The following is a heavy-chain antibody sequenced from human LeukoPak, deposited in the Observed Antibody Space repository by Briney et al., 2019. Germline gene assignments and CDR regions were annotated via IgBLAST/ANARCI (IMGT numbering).Heavy chain of an antibody. D-gene: IGHD1-26*01. J-gene: IGHJ5*02. CDR3: AREGGSKNWFDP. V-gene: IGHV3-48*03. CDR2: VTGSGGTT. CDR1: GFTFNNYE. Sequence: GGSLRLSCAASGFTFNNYEMNWVRQAPGKGLEWISYVTGSGGTTYYADSVKGRFTISRDHAKNSLYLQMNSLRAEDTAVYYCAREGGSKNWFDPWGQGTLVTVSS.